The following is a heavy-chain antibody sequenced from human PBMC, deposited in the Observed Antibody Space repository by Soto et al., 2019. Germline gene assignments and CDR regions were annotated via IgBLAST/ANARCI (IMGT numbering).Heavy chain of an antibody. CDR2: ISVSGGST. CDR1: GFTFSSYA. J-gene: IGHJ3*02. CDR3: AKGGPESESAVYAFDI. Sequence: EVQLLESGGGLVQPGGSLRLSCAASGFTFSSYAMSWVRQAPGKGLEWVSSISVSGGSTYYADSVKGRFTISRDNSKNTLYLQMNSLRAEDTAVYYCAKGGPESESAVYAFDIWGQGTMVTVSS. V-gene: IGHV3-23*01. D-gene: IGHD2-8*01.